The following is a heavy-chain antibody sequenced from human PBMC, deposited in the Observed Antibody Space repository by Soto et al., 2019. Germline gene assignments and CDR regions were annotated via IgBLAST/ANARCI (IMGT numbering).Heavy chain of an antibody. Sequence: GGSLRLSCAASGFTFSSYGMHWVRQAPGKGLEWVAVIWYDGSNKYYADSVKGRFTISRDNSKNTLYLQMNSLRAEDTAVYYCARDLATDGSSSWYYFDYWGQGTLVTVSS. J-gene: IGHJ4*02. CDR2: IWYDGSNK. D-gene: IGHD6-13*01. V-gene: IGHV3-33*01. CDR3: ARDLATDGSSSWYYFDY. CDR1: GFTFSSYG.